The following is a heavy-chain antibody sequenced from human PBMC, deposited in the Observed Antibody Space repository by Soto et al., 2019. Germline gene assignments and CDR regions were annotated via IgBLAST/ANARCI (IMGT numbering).Heavy chain of an antibody. D-gene: IGHD6-13*01. J-gene: IGHJ6*03. CDR1: GFTFSSYA. CDR2: ISSNGGST. V-gene: IGHV3-64*01. CDR3: ARDALKESSSWYDYYYYYMDV. Sequence: GGSLRLSCAASGFTFSSYAMHWVRQAPGKGLEYVSAISSNGGSTYYANSVKGRFTISRDNSKNTLYLQMGSLRAEDMAVYYSARDALKESSSWYDYYYYYMDVWGKGTTVTVSS.